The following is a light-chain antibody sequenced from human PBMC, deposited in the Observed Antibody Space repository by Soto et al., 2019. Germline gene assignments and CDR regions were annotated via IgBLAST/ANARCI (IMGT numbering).Light chain of an antibody. Sequence: IVMTQSPATLSVSPWERATLSCRASQNVVTNLAWYQQIPGQAPRLLIYGASTRATGIPARFSGSGSGTEFTLTISSLQSEDFAVYYCQQYNNWWTFGQGTKVEIK. J-gene: IGKJ1*01. CDR2: GAS. CDR3: QQYNNWWT. V-gene: IGKV3-15*01. CDR1: QNVVTN.